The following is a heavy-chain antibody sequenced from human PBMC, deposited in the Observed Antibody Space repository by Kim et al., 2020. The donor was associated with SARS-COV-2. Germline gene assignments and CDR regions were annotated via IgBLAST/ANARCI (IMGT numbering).Heavy chain of an antibody. CDR1: GYTFTKYW. Sequence: GESLKISCHGSGYTFTKYWITWVRQMPGKGLEWMGRIDPRDSYATYNPSFQGHVTMSVDRSNTTAYLQWDSLRASDTAMYYCVIVDPYSYSGPPYFDFWGKGTLVTVSS. CDR2: IDPRDSYA. CDR3: VIVDPYSYSGPPYFDF. J-gene: IGHJ4*02. V-gene: IGHV5-10-1*01. D-gene: IGHD4-4*01.